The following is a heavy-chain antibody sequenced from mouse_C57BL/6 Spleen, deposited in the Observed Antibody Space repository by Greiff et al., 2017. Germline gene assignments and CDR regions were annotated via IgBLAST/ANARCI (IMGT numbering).Heavy chain of an antibody. D-gene: IGHD2-2*01. Sequence: VQLKESGPGLVAPSQSLSITCTVSGFSLTSYGVDWVRQSPGQGLEWLGVIWGVGSTNYNSALKSRLSSSKDNSKSQVFLKMNSLQTDDTAMYYCASLYGYDGFAYWGQGTLVTVAA. CDR2: IWGVGST. J-gene: IGHJ3*01. CDR3: ASLYGYDGFAY. V-gene: IGHV2-6*01. CDR1: GFSLTSYG.